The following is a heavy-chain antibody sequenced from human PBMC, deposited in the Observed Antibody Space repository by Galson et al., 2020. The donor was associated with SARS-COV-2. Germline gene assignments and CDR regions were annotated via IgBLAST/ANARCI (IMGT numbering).Heavy chain of an antibody. CDR2: ITARSTNT. CDR3: AKDRSYNGGNSLVYLDY. CDR1: GFNYKDYA. V-gene: IGHV3-23*01. J-gene: IGHJ4*02. D-gene: IGHD1-1*01. Sequence: GESLKISCAASGFNYKDYAMNWVRQVPGKGQEWISVITARSTNTYFADSVKGRFTIPRDNSKNTLYLEMNGLRADDTALYYCAKDRSYNGGNSLVYLDYWGQGTLVTVSS.